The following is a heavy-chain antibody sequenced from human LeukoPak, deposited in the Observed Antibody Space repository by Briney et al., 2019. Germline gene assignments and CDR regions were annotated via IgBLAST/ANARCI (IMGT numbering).Heavy chain of an antibody. D-gene: IGHD3-10*01. V-gene: IGHV4-59*12. Sequence: SETLSLTCTVSGGSISGDYWSWIRQSPGKGLEWIAYIHSSGSTSYNPSLKSRVTISVDTSKNQFSLKLSSVTAADTAVYYCARLTMVRGVIHWYFDLWGRGTLVTVSS. CDR3: ARLTMVRGVIHWYFDL. CDR1: GGSISGDY. J-gene: IGHJ2*01. CDR2: IHSSGST.